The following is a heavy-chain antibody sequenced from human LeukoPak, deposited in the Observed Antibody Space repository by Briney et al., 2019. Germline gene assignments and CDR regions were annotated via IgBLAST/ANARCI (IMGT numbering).Heavy chain of an antibody. CDR1: GGSISSSSYY. V-gene: IGHV4-39*01. Sequence: PSETLSLTCTVSGGSISSSSYYWGWIRQPPGKGLEWIGSIYYSGSTYYNPSLKSRVTISVDTSKNQFSLKLSSVTAAGTAVYYCARAPGYSSVTSGDYWGQGTLVTVSS. J-gene: IGHJ4*02. D-gene: IGHD6-19*01. CDR3: ARAPGYSSVTSGDY. CDR2: IYYSGST.